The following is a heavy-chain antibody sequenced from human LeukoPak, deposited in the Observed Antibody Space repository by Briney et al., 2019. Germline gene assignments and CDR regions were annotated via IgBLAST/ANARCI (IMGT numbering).Heavy chain of an antibody. J-gene: IGHJ4*02. Sequence: GGSLRLSCAASGFTVSSNYMSWVRQAPGKGLEWVSVIYSGGSTYYAGSVKGRFTISRDNSKNTLYLQINSLRAEDTAVYYCARSLLTYYYDSSGYSKEDWGQGTLVTVSS. V-gene: IGHV3-53*01. CDR2: IYSGGST. CDR1: GFTVSSNY. CDR3: ARSLLTYYYDSSGYSKED. D-gene: IGHD3-22*01.